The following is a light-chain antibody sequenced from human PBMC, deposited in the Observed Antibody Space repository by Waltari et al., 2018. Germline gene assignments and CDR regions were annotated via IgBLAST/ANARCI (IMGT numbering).Light chain of an antibody. CDR1: SSDVGGYNY. J-gene: IGLJ1*01. V-gene: IGLV2-11*01. CDR3: CSYAGSYPYV. CDR2: DVS. Sequence: QSALTQPRSVSGSPGQSVTLSCTGPSSDVGGYNYVSWYHQHPGKAPKLMIYDVSKRPSGVPDRFSGSKSGNTASLTISGLQAEDEADYYCCSYAGSYPYVFGTGTKVTVL.